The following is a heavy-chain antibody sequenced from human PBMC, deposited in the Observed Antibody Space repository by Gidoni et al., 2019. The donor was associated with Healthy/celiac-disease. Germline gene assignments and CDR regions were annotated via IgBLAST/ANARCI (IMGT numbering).Heavy chain of an antibody. CDR3: ATENSSGWYGVFDY. CDR2: IYYSGST. V-gene: IGHV4-61*01. D-gene: IGHD6-19*01. J-gene: IGHJ4*02. CDR1: GGSVRSGSYY. Sequence: QVQLQESGPGLVKPSETLSLTCTVSGGSVRSGSYYWSWIRQPPGKGLEWIGYIYYSGSTNYNPSLKSRVTISVDTSKNQFSLKLSSVTAADTAVYYCATENSSGWYGVFDYWGQGTLVTVSS.